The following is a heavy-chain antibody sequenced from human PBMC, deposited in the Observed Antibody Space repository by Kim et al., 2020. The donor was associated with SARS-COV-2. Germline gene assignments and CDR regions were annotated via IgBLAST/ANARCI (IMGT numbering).Heavy chain of an antibody. V-gene: IGHV5-51*01. Sequence: PSFQGQVTISADKSISTAYLQWSSLKASDTAMYYCARPAYSSSWYVYFQHWGQGTLVTVSS. CDR3: ARPAYSSSWYVYFQH. J-gene: IGHJ1*01. D-gene: IGHD6-13*01.